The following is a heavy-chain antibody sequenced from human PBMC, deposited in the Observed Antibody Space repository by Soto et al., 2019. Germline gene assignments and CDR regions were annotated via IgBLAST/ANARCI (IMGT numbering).Heavy chain of an antibody. CDR3: AKIRHSSSWYLDAFDI. CDR1: GFTFSSYA. Sequence: EVPLLESGGGLVQPGGSLRLSCAASGFTFSSYAMSWVRQAPGKGLEWVSAISGSGGSTYYADSVKGRFTISRDNSKNTLYLQMNSLRAEDTAVYYCAKIRHSSSWYLDAFDIWGQGTMVTVSS. J-gene: IGHJ3*02. V-gene: IGHV3-23*01. D-gene: IGHD6-13*01. CDR2: ISGSGGST.